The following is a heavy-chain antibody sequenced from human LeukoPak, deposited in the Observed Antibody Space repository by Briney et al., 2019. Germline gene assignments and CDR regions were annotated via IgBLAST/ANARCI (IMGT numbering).Heavy chain of an antibody. CDR3: ARARRYSSGWSPMNLYDY. D-gene: IGHD6-19*01. CDR1: GGSFSGYY. Sequence: SETLSLTCAVYGGSFSGYYWSWIRQPPGKGLEWIGEINHSGSTNYNPSLKSRVTISVDTSKNQFSLKLSSVTAADTAVYYCARARRYSSGWSPMNLYDYWGQGTLVTVSS. CDR2: INHSGST. V-gene: IGHV4-34*01. J-gene: IGHJ4*02.